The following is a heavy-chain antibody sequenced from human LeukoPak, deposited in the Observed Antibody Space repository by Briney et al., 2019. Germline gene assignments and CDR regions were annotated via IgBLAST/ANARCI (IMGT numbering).Heavy chain of an antibody. CDR1: GGSFSGYY. CDR2: INHSGST. D-gene: IGHD2-8*01. CDR3: ARCKRGVNGVCPKGLDY. V-gene: IGHV4-34*01. Sequence: SETLSLTCAVYGGSFSGYYWSWIRQPPGKGLEWIGEINHSGSTSYNPSLKSRVTISVDTSKNQFSLKLSSVTAADTAVYYCARCKRGVNGVCPKGLDYWGRGTLVTVSS. J-gene: IGHJ4*02.